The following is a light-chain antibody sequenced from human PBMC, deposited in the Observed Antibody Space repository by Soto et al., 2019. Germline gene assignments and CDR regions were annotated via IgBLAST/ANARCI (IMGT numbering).Light chain of an antibody. J-gene: IGKJ5*01. CDR1: QSVKTF. CDR2: DAS. CDR3: QQYNNWPPIT. Sequence: EIVLTQSPATLSLSPWEIATLSCRASQSVKTFLVWYQQRPGQAPRLLIHDASHRAAGIPARFSGSGFGTDFTLTISSLQSEDFAVYHCQQYNNWPPITFGQATRLEIK. V-gene: IGKV3-11*01.